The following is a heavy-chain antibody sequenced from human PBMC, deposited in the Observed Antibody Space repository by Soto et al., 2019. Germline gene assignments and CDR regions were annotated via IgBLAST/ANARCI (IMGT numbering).Heavy chain of an antibody. V-gene: IGHV4-30-4*01. CDR2: IYYSGST. J-gene: IGHJ5*02. CDR3: AGLDIVATRRVLP. CDR1: GGSIISGDYY. Sequence: SETLSLTCTVSGGSIISGDYYWIWIRQPPGKGLEWIGYIYYSGSTYYNPSLKSRVTISVDTSKNQFSLKLSSVTAADTAVYYCAGLDIVATRRVLPWGQGTLVTVSS. D-gene: IGHD5-12*01.